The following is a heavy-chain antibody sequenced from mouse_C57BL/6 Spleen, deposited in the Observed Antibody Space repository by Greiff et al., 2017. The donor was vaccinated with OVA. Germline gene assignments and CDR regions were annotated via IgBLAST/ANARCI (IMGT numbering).Heavy chain of an antibody. V-gene: IGHV1-61*01. CDR3: AGALGRYAY. D-gene: IGHD4-1*01. Sequence: VQLQQPGAELVRPGSSVKLSCKASGYTFTSYWMDWVKQRPGQGLEWIGNIYPSDSETHYNQKFKDKATLTVDKSSSTAYMQLSSLTSEDSAVYYCAGALGRYAYWGQGTLVTVSA. J-gene: IGHJ3*01. CDR1: GYTFTSYW. CDR2: IYPSDSET.